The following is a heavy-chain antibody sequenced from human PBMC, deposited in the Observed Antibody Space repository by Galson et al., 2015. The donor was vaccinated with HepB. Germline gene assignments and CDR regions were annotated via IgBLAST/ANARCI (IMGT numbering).Heavy chain of an antibody. CDR1: GFTFSSYS. Sequence: SLRLSCAASGFTFSSYSMHWVRQAPGKGLEWVSIICNDGNNKFHAESVKGRFTISRDNSKNTLYLQMNSLRAEDTAVYYCARDGSGYTSDYWGQGTPVTVSS. CDR3: ARDGSGYTSDY. J-gene: IGHJ4*02. D-gene: IGHD6-25*01. V-gene: IGHV3-33*01. CDR2: ICNDGNNK.